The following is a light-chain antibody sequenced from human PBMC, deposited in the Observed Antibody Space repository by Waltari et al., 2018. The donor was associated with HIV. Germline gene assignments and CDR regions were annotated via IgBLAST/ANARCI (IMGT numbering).Light chain of an antibody. V-gene: IGLV2-23*02. J-gene: IGLJ3*02. Sequence: QSVLTQPASVSGSPGQSITISCTGTSSDVGNYNLVSWYQQHPGKAPKLIIYEVTERPSGFSNRFSGFKSANTASLTISGVQAEDEADYYCFSYVGSSLWVFGGGTKLTVL. CDR1: SSDVGNYNL. CDR3: FSYVGSSLWV. CDR2: EVT.